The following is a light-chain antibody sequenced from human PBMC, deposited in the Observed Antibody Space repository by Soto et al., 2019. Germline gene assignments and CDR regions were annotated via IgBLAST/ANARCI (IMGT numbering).Light chain of an antibody. CDR2: KAS. Sequence: IQMTQSPSTLSASVGDGVTFTCRASQTISTWLAWYQQKPGEAPKLLIYKASTLEVGVPSRFSARGSGTDFTLTINTLQAADFATYYCQQYHSYPWKFGQGNKGDIK. J-gene: IGKJ1*01. CDR1: QTISTW. CDR3: QQYHSYPWK. V-gene: IGKV1-5*03.